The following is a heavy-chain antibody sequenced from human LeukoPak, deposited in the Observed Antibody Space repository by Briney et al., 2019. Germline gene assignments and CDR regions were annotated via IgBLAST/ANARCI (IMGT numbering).Heavy chain of an antibody. CDR3: AREIVVATSYYFDY. J-gene: IGHJ4*02. CDR1: GGSISSYY. V-gene: IGHV4-59*01. Sequence: SETLSLTCTVSGGSISSYYWSWIRQPPGEGLEWIGYIYYSGSTNYNPSLKSRVTISVDTSKNQFSLKLSSVTAADTAVYYCAREIVVATSYYFDYWGQGTLVTVSS. D-gene: IGHD3-22*01. CDR2: IYYSGST.